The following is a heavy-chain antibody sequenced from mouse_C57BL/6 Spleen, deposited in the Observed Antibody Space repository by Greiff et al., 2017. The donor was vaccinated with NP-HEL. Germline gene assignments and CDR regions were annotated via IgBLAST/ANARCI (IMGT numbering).Heavy chain of an antibody. CDR3: ARSKDYDSFDY. CDR1: GYAFSSSW. J-gene: IGHJ2*01. CDR2: IYPGDGDT. V-gene: IGHV1-82*01. Sequence: QVQLKESGPELVKPGASVKISCKASGYAFSSSWMNWVKQRPGKGLEWIGRIYPGDGDTNYNGKFKGKATLTADKSSSTAYMQLSSLTSEDSAVYFCARSKDYDSFDYWGQGTTLTVSS. D-gene: IGHD2-4*01.